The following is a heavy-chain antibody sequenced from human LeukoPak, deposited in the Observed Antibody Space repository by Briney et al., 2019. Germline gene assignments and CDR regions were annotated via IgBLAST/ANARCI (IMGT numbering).Heavy chain of an antibody. V-gene: IGHV4-39*01. CDR2: IYYSGSS. D-gene: IGHD5-18*01. J-gene: IGHJ4*02. CDR1: GGSISSSSYY. CDR3: ARHVDTATDYFDY. Sequence: SETLSLTCTVSGGSISSSSYYWGWIRQPPGKGLEWIGSIYYSGSSYYNPSLKSRVSISVHTSKNQFCLKLSSVTAADTAVYYCARHVDTATDYFDYWGQGTLVTVSS.